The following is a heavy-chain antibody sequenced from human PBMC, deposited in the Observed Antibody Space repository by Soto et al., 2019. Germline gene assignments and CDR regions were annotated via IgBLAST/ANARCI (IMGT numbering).Heavy chain of an antibody. J-gene: IGHJ5*02. Sequence: QVQLQESGPGLVKPSETLSLTCTVSGGSISSYYWSWIRQPPGKGLEWIGYIYYSGSTNYNPSLKSRVTISVDTSKNQFSLKLSSVTAADTAVYYCARDRGDYGGEDWFDPWGQGTLVTVSS. CDR3: ARDRGDYGGEDWFDP. CDR1: GGSISSYY. V-gene: IGHV4-59*01. CDR2: IYYSGST. D-gene: IGHD4-17*01.